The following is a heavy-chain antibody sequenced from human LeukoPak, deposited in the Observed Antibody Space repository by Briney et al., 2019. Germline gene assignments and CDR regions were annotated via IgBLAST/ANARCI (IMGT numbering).Heavy chain of an antibody. CDR2: ISWNSGSI. J-gene: IGHJ4*02. D-gene: IGHD2-21*02. Sequence: GRSLRLSCAASGFTFDDYVMHWVRQAPGKGLEWVSGISWNSGSIGYADSVKGRFTISRDNAKNSLYLQMNSLRAEDTALYYCAKDDCGGDCSSFDYWGQGTLVTVSS. CDR1: GFTFDDYV. V-gene: IGHV3-9*01. CDR3: AKDDCGGDCSSFDY.